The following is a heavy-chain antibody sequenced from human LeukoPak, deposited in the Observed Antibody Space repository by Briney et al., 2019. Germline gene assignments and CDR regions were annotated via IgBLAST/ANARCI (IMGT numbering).Heavy chain of an antibody. CDR2: INGDGSSI. CDR1: GFTFSSYW. Sequence: GGSLRLSCAASGFTFSSYWMHWVRQAPGKGLVWVSRINGDGSSISYADSVKGRFTISRDNAKNTLYLQMNSLRAEDTAVYYCTRAGRSDHSGSFFWGQGTLVTVSS. J-gene: IGHJ4*02. V-gene: IGHV3-74*01. D-gene: IGHD1-26*01. CDR3: TRAGRSDHSGSFF.